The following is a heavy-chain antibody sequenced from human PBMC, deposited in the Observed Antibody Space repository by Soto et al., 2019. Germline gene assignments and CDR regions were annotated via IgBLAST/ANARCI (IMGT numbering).Heavy chain of an antibody. CDR1: GYTFTSYD. D-gene: IGHD3-22*01. Sequence: ASVKVSCKASGYTFTSYDINGVRQAPGQGLEWIGWMSPNSGNTGYAKKFQGRVTMTRNTSISTAYMELSSLRSEDTAVYYCARFGDSSGYYSSDDAFDIWGQGTMVTVSS. CDR2: MSPNSGNT. J-gene: IGHJ3*02. CDR3: ARFGDSSGYYSSDDAFDI. V-gene: IGHV1-8*01.